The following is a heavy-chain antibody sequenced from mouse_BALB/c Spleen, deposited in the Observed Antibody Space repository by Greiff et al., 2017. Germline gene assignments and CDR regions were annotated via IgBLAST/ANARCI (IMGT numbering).Heavy chain of an antibody. V-gene: IGHV2-9*02. Sequence: VQLVESGPGLVAPSQSLSITCTVSGFSLTSYGVHWVRQPPGKGLEWLGVIWAGGSTNYNSALMSRLSISKDNSKSQVFLKMNSLQTDDTAMYYCARDEVLRSYAMDYWGQGTSVTVSS. CDR2: IWAGGST. D-gene: IGHD1-1*01. CDR1: GFSLTSYG. J-gene: IGHJ4*01. CDR3: ARDEVLRSYAMDY.